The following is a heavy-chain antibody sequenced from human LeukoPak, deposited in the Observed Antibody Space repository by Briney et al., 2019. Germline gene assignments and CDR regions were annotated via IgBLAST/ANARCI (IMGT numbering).Heavy chain of an antibody. J-gene: IGHJ4*02. V-gene: IGHV1-2*06. CDR1: GYTFTGYY. CDR3: ARGIARHSYGLSN. CDR2: INPNSGGT. D-gene: IGHD5-18*01. Sequence: GASVTVSCTASGYTFTGYYMHWVRQAPGQGLEWMGRINPNSGGTNYAQKFQGRVTMTRDTSISTADMELSRLRSDDAAVYYCARGIARHSYGLSNWGQGTLVTVSS.